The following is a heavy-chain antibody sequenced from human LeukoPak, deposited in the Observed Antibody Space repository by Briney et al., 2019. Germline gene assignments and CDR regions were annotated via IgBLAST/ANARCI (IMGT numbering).Heavy chain of an antibody. CDR1: GDSISSADHY. CDR3: AGAGLGDAFDI. Sequence: SETLSLTCTVSGDSISSADHYWHWIRQPPGKGLEYIGYSYFSGSTSHNPTLKSRLTMSVDPSKNQFSLSLSSVTAADTAVYYCAGAGLGDAFDIWGQGTMVTVSS. D-gene: IGHD7-27*01. V-gene: IGHV4-30-4*01. J-gene: IGHJ3*02. CDR2: SYFSGST.